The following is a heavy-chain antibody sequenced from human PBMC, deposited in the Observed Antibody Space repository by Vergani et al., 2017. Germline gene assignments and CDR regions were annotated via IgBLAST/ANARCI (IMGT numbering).Heavy chain of an antibody. J-gene: IGHJ3*02. V-gene: IGHV4-61*01. CDR2: IYYSGST. D-gene: IGHD3-9*01. CDR1: GGSVSSGSYY. Sequence: QVQLQESGPGLVKPSETLSLTCTVSGGSVSSGSYYWSWIRQPPGKGLEWIGYIYYSGSTNYNPSLKSRVTISVDTSKNQFSLKLSSVTAADRAVYYCARYYDILTGYYDAFDIWGQGTMVTVSS. CDR3: ARYYDILTGYYDAFDI.